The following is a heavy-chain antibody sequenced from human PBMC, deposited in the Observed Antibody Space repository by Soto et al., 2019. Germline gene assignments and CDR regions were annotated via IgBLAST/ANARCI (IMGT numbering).Heavy chain of an antibody. Sequence: QPGGSLRLSCAASGFTFSSYAMSWVRQAPGKGLEWVSVISGSGGSTYYADSVKGRFTISRDNSKNTLYLQMNSLRAEDTAVYYCAKWDTAMVTGYFDYWGQGTLVTVSS. J-gene: IGHJ4*02. CDR3: AKWDTAMVTGYFDY. V-gene: IGHV3-23*01. CDR1: GFTFSSYA. CDR2: ISGSGGST. D-gene: IGHD5-18*01.